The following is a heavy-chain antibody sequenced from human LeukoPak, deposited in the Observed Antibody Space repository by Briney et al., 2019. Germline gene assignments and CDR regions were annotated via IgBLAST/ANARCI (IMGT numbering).Heavy chain of an antibody. Sequence: ASVKVSCKASGGTFSSYAISWVRQAPGQGLEWMGRIIPILGIANYAQKFQGRVTITADKSTSTAYMELSSLRSEGTAVYYCASFRVVTAISHYWGQGTLVTVSS. V-gene: IGHV1-69*04. CDR1: GGTFSSYA. CDR2: IIPILGIA. J-gene: IGHJ4*02. CDR3: ASFRVVTAISHY. D-gene: IGHD2-21*02.